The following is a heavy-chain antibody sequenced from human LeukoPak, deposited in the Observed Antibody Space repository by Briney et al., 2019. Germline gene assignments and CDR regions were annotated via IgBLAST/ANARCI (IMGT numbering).Heavy chain of an antibody. Sequence: GGSLRLSCAASGFTFSSYEMNWVRQAPGQGLEWVSYINGGGSIIYYADSVKGRFTISRDNARNSLYLHMNGLRAEDTAVYYCARELLGRAVGRDYWGQGTLVTVSS. CDR2: INGGGSII. D-gene: IGHD2-8*02. CDR1: GFTFSSYE. CDR3: ARELLGRAVGRDY. J-gene: IGHJ4*02. V-gene: IGHV3-48*03.